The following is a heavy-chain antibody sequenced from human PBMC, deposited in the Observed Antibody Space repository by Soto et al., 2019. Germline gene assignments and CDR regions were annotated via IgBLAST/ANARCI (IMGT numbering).Heavy chain of an antibody. V-gene: IGHV3-7*01. D-gene: IGHD1-7*01. J-gene: IGHJ4*02. CDR2: IKQDGSEK. CDR1: GFTFSSYW. CDR3: ARATYNWNYVAPFDY. Sequence: TGGSLRLSCAASGFTFSSYWMSWVRQAPGKGLEWVANIKQDGSEKYYVDSVKGRFTISRDNAKNSLYLQMNSLRAEDTAVYYCARATYNWNYVAPFDYWGQGTLVTVSS.